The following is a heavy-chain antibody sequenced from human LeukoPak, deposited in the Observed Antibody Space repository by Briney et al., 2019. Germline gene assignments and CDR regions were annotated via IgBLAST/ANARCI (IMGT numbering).Heavy chain of an antibody. D-gene: IGHD1-26*01. Sequence: GGSPRLSCAASGFTFSDYYMSWIRQAPGKGLEWVSYISSSGSTIYYADSVKGRFTISRDNAKNSLYLQMNSLRAEDTAVYYCARLNSGSYYYYMDVWGKGTTVTVSS. CDR3: ARLNSGSYYYYMDV. CDR2: ISSSGSTI. J-gene: IGHJ6*03. CDR1: GFTFSDYY. V-gene: IGHV3-11*04.